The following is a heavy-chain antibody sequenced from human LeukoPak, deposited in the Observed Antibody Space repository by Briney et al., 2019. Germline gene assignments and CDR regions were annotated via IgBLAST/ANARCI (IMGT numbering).Heavy chain of an antibody. CDR3: ARDDSGWITGKILY. CDR2: ISKDGET. Sequence: GESLRLSCSASGFIFNMFGMHWFRQAPGKGLEWVALISKDGETYYTDSVKGRFTISRDTSTNTVNLQMDSLTSEDTAVYFCARDDSGWITGKILYWGQGTLVSVSS. D-gene: IGHD6-19*01. CDR1: GFIFNMFG. V-gene: IGHV3-30*04. J-gene: IGHJ4*02.